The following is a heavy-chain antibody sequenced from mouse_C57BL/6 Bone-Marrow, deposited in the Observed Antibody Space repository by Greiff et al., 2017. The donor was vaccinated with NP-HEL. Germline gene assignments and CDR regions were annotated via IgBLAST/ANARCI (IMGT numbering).Heavy chain of an antibody. CDR1: GYTFTSYG. D-gene: IGHD4-1*01. V-gene: IGHV1-81*01. J-gene: IGHJ3*01. CDR2: LYPRSGNT. CDR3: ASWAWFAY. Sequence: QVQLQQSGAELARPGASVKLSCKASGYTFTSYGISWVKQSTGQGLAWIGELYPRSGNTYYNEKFKGKATLTADKSSSTAYMELRSLTSEDSAVYFCASWAWFAYWGQGTLVTVSA.